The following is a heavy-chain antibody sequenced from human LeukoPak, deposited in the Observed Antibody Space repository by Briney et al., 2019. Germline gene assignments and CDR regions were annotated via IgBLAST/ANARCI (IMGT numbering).Heavy chain of an antibody. CDR2: ISSSGSTI. D-gene: IGHD1-26*01. CDR3: AKGGSGELPSQHDY. J-gene: IGHJ4*02. Sequence: GGSLRLSCVASGFTFSSYEMSWVRQAPGKGLEWVSYISSSGSTIYYADSVKGRFTISKDNAKNSLYLQMNSLRAEDMALYYCAKGGSGELPSQHDYWGQGTLVTVSS. CDR1: GFTFSSYE. V-gene: IGHV3-48*03.